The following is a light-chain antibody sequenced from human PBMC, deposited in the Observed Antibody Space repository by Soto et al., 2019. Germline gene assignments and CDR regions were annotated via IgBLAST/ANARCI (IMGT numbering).Light chain of an antibody. CDR1: QGISNY. J-gene: IGKJ1*01. CDR2: AAS. Sequence: DIQMTQSPSSLSASVGDRVTITCRASQGISNYLAWYQQKPGKVPKLLIYAASTLQSGVPSRFSGSGSGTDVTFTISSLQPEDVATYYCQKYNSAPWTFGQGTKVEIK. V-gene: IGKV1-27*01. CDR3: QKYNSAPWT.